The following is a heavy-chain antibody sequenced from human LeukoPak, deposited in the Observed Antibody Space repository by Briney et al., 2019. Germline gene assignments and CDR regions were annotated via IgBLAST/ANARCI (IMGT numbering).Heavy chain of an antibody. CDR2: ITSDSTYM. Sequence: GGSLRLSCAASGFTFSTYTMKWVRQAPGKGLEWVSSITSDSTYMYYADSVKGRFTISRDNAKNSLSLQMNSLRAEDTAVYYCAREWNTAFDYWGQGTLVTVSS. J-gene: IGHJ4*02. D-gene: IGHD5-18*01. V-gene: IGHV3-21*01. CDR1: GFTFSTYT. CDR3: AREWNTAFDY.